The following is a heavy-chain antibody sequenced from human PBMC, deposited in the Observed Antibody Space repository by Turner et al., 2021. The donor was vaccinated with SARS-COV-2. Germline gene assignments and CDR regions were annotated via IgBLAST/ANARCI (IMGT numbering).Heavy chain of an antibody. D-gene: IGHD5-18*01. CDR3: ARDMRDVDTAMVNGMDV. CDR2: ITWNSGSI. V-gene: IGHV3-9*01. Sequence: EVQLVESGGGLVQPGRSLRLSCAASGFTFDDYAMHWVRQAPGKGLEWVSGITWNSGSIGYADSVKGRFIISRDNAKNSLYLQMNSLRAEDTALYYCARDMRDVDTAMVNGMDVWGQGTTVTVSS. CDR1: GFTFDDYA. J-gene: IGHJ6*02.